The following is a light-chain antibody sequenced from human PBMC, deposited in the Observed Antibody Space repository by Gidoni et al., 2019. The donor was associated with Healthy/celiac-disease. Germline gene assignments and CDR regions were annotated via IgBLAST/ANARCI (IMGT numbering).Light chain of an antibody. J-gene: IGKJ2*04. Sequence: DIQMTQSPSSLSASVGDRVTLTCRASPSISSYLNWYQQKPGKAPKLLIYAASSLQSGVPSRFSCSGSGTDFTLTISSLQPEDFAPYYCQQSYSTPRCSFGQGTQLEIK. CDR3: QQSYSTPRCS. V-gene: IGKV1-39*01. CDR1: PSISSY. CDR2: AAS.